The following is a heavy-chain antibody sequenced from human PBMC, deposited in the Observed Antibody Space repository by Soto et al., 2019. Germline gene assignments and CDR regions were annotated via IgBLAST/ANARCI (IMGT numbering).Heavy chain of an antibody. D-gene: IGHD3-22*01. J-gene: IGHJ3*02. CDR1: GGSFSDYY. V-gene: IGHV4-34*01. Sequence: SETLSLTCAVYGGSFSDYYWSWIRQPPGKGLEWIGEINHSGSTNYNPSLKSRITISADTSKNQFSLKLSSVTAADTAVYYCARRGDYYDSRGDAFDIWGQGTMVTVSS. CDR3: ARRGDYYDSRGDAFDI. CDR2: INHSGST.